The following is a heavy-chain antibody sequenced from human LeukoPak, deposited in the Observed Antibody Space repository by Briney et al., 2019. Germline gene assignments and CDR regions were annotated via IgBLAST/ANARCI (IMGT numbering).Heavy chain of an antibody. CDR3: ARGAFRRDY. D-gene: IGHD3-3*02. CDR2: INHSGST. J-gene: IGHJ4*02. CDR1: GFTFSNYA. V-gene: IGHV4-34*01. Sequence: PGGSLRLSCTVSGFTFSNYAMAWVRQPPGKGLEWIGEINHSGSTNYNPSLKSRVTISVDTSKNQFSLKLSSVTAADTAVYYCARGAFRRDYWGQGTLVTVSS.